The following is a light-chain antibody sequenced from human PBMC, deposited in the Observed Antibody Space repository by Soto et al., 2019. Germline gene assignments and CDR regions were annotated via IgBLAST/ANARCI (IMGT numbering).Light chain of an antibody. CDR2: GAS. CDR1: EGVGSS. Sequence: ETVMTQSPATLSVSPGERVTLSCRASEGVGSSLAWYQQKPGQAPRVLIYGASTTAPGIPARFSGSGSGTEFTLTISSLQSEDFAVYHCQHYNSWPRTWTFGQGTKVDIK. J-gene: IGKJ1*01. V-gene: IGKV3-15*01. CDR3: QHYNSWPRTWT.